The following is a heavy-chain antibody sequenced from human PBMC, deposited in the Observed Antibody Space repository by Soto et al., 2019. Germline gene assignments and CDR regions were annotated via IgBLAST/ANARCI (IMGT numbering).Heavy chain of an antibody. CDR3: AREVRVRGFAFDI. Sequence: ETLSLTCTVSGGSFSPNYWAWIRQPPGKGLEWVSFIYSGGNTYYADSVKGRFTISRDNSKNMLYLQMNSLRVEDTAVYYCAREVRVRGFAFDIWGQGTMVTVS. CDR2: IYSGGNT. CDR1: GGSFSPNY. J-gene: IGHJ3*02. D-gene: IGHD3-3*01. V-gene: IGHV3-66*01.